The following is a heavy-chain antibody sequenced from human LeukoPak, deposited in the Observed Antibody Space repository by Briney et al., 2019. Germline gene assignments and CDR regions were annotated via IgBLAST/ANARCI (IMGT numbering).Heavy chain of an antibody. CDR2: ISYDGSNK. CDR3: AREKEVEVRANFDY. CDR1: GFTFSSYA. V-gene: IGHV3-30*04. J-gene: IGHJ4*02. Sequence: GGSLRLSCAASGFTFSSYAMHWVRQAPGKGLEWVAVISYDGSNKYYADSVKGRFTISRDNSKNTLYLQMNSLRAEDTAVYYCAREKEVEVRANFDYWGQGTLVTVSS. D-gene: IGHD3-10*01.